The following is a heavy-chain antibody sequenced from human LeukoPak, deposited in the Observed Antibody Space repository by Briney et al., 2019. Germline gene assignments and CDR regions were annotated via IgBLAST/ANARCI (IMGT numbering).Heavy chain of an antibody. J-gene: IGHJ6*02. Sequence: ASVKVSCKASGYTFTSYYMHWVRQAPGQGLEWMGIINPSGGSTSYAQKFQGRVTMTRDTSTSTVYMELSSLRSEDTAVYYCARRRSSYYYYYGMNVWGQGTTVTVSS. V-gene: IGHV1-46*01. D-gene: IGHD6-13*01. CDR1: GYTFTSYY. CDR3: ARRRSSYYYYYGMNV. CDR2: INPSGGST.